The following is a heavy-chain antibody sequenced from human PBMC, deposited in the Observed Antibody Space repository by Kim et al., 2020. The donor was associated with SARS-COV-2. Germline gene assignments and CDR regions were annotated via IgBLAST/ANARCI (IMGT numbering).Heavy chain of an antibody. Sequence: GGSLRLSCAASGFTFSNFWIHWVRQGPGTGLVYVSGISGDGNNNWYADSVKGRFTISRDNAKNTVYLQMNSLRAEDTAIHFCARDRRSTSADYYFDYWGQGILVTVSS. CDR1: GFTFSNFW. CDR2: ISGDGNNN. V-gene: IGHV3-74*01. D-gene: IGHD1-1*01. J-gene: IGHJ4*02. CDR3: ARDRRSTSADYYFDY.